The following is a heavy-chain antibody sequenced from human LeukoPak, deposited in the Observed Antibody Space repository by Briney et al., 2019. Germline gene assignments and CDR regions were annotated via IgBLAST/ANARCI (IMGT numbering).Heavy chain of an antibody. CDR3: AKEGEVGTTWSWFDP. Sequence: SQTLSLTCAISGDSVSSNSAAWNWIRQSPSRGLEWLGKTYYRSKWYNDYAVSVKSRITINPDTSKNQFSLQLNSVTPEDTAVYYCAKEGEVGTTWSWFDPWDQGTLVTVSS. J-gene: IGHJ5*02. V-gene: IGHV6-1*01. CDR2: TYYRSKWYN. D-gene: IGHD2/OR15-2a*01. CDR1: GDSVSSNSAA.